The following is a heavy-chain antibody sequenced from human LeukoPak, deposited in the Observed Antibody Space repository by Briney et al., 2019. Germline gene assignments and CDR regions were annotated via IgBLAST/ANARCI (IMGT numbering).Heavy chain of an antibody. CDR3: APYSSSWEYFDY. CDR2: IYYSGST. J-gene: IGHJ4*02. D-gene: IGHD6-13*01. Sequence: PSETLSLTCTVSGGSISSSSYYWGWIRQPPGKGLEWIGSIYYSGSTYYNPSLKSRVTISVDTSKNQFSLKLSSVIAADTAVYYCAPYSSSWEYFDYWGQGTLVTVSS. V-gene: IGHV4-39*07. CDR1: GGSISSSSYY.